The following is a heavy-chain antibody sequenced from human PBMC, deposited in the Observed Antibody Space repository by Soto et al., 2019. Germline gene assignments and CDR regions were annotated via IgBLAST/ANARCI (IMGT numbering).Heavy chain of an antibody. CDR1: GGTFSSSA. CDR3: ARELAAVGPPMSGYFHFHY. J-gene: IGHJ4*02. V-gene: IGHV1-69*01. D-gene: IGHD3-3*01. CDR2: ILPFFDTA. Sequence: QVQLVQSGAEVKKPGSSVKVACKAFGGTFSSSAISWVRQAPGQGLEWMGGILPFFDTANYAQKFQGRVKITADESTNTAYMDLSSLRSEDTAVYFCARELAAVGPPMSGYFHFHYWGQGTLVTVSS.